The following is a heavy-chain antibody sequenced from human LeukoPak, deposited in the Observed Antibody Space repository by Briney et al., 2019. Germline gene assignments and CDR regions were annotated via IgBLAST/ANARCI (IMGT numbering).Heavy chain of an antibody. Sequence: GGPLRLSCAASGFTFSSYGMHWVRQAPGKGLEWVAVIWYDGSNKYYADSVKGRFTISRDNSKNTLYLQMNSLRAEDTAVYYGARDTGPPWGGCSSTSCPRPYYGMDVWGQGTTVTVSS. J-gene: IGHJ6*02. CDR3: ARDTGPPWGGCSSTSCPRPYYGMDV. CDR1: GFTFSSYG. CDR2: IWYDGSNK. D-gene: IGHD2-2*01. V-gene: IGHV3-33*01.